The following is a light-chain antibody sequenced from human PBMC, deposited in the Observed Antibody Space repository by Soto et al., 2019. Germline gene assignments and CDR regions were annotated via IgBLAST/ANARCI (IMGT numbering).Light chain of an antibody. J-gene: IGLJ2*01. CDR1: RSDVGSYNC. Sequence: QSVMTEPASVSGTTAQSITISCTGTRSDVGSYNCIAWYQQHPGKAPRVVSFEVTKRPSGISDRFSGSKSGYTASLRISGLQAEDEADYCCLSYAGNSIWLFGGGTKVTVL. CDR3: LSYAGNSIWL. CDR2: EVT. V-gene: IGLV2-23*02.